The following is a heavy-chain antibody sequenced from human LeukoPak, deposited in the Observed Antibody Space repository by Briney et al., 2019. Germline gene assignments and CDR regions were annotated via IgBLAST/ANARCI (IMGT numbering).Heavy chain of an antibody. CDR2: INHSGST. V-gene: IGHV4-34*01. Sequence: SETLSLTCAVYGGSFSGYYWSWIRQPPGKGLEWIGEINHSGSTNYNPSLKSRVTLSVDTSKNQFSLKLSSVTAADTAVYYCASSTGATVTTWYYFDYWGQGTLVTVSS. CDR3: ASSTGATVTTWYYFDY. D-gene: IGHD4-17*01. J-gene: IGHJ4*02. CDR1: GGSFSGYY.